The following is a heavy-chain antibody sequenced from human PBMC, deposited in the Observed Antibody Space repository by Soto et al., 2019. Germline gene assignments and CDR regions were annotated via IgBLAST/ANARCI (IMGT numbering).Heavy chain of an antibody. Sequence: GGSLRLSCAASGFTFSSYAMHWVRQAPGKGLEWVAVISYDGSNKYYADSVKGRFTISRDNSKNTLYLQMNSLRAEDTAVYYCARGLAAAGNNDYWGQGTLVTVSS. D-gene: IGHD6-13*01. J-gene: IGHJ4*02. V-gene: IGHV3-30-3*01. CDR2: ISYDGSNK. CDR1: GFTFSSYA. CDR3: ARGLAAAGNNDY.